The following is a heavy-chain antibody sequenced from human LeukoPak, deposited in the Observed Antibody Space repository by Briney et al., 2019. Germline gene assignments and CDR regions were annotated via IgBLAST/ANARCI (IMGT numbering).Heavy chain of an antibody. J-gene: IGHJ6*03. CDR2: INHSGST. V-gene: IGHV4-34*01. CDR3: ARDVPITMVRGVIYYDYYYYMDV. CDR1: GGSLSGYY. Sequence: SETLSLTCAVYGGSLSGYYWTWIRQPPGKGLEWIGEINHSGSTNYTPSLKSRVTMSVDTSKNQFSLKLSSVTAADTAVYYCARDVPITMVRGVIYYDYYYYMDVWGKGTTVTVSS. D-gene: IGHD3-10*01.